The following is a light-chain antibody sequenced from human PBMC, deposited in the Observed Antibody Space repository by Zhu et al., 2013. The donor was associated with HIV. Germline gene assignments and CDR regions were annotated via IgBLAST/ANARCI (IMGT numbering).Light chain of an antibody. V-gene: IGKV3-15*01. J-gene: IGKJ1*01. CDR3: QQYNNWPWT. CDR2: GAS. Sequence: DIVLTQSPGTLSLSPGERATLSCGASQSVTSNLAWYQQKRGQAPRLLIYGASTRATGIPARFSGRGSGTEFTLTISSLQSEDFAVYYCQQYNNWPWTFGQGTEVEIK. CDR1: QSVTSN.